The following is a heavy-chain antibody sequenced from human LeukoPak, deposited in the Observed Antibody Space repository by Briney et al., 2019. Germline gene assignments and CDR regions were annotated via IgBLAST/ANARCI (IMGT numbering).Heavy chain of an antibody. J-gene: IGHJ4*02. V-gene: IGHV4-59*01. CDR3: ARVAGEVRGVHGDLFDY. CDR1: GGSISSYY. Sequence: SETLSLTCTVSGGSISSYYWGWIRQPPGKGLEWIGYIYYSGSTNYNPSLKSRVTISVDTSKNQFFLKLSSVTAADTAVYYCARVAGEVRGVHGDLFDYWGQGTLVTVSS. D-gene: IGHD3-10*01. CDR2: IYYSGST.